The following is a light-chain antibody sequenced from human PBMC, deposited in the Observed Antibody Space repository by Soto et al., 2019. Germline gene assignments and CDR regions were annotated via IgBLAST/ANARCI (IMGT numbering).Light chain of an antibody. J-gene: IGKJ2*01. CDR3: LHGDSYPYT. V-gene: IGKV1-6*01. CDR1: QGIGND. CDR2: AAS. Sequence: AMQMTQSPSSLSASVGDRVTITCRASQGIGNDLGWYQQKPGKAPDLLIYAASILQSGVPSRFSGSGSGTDFTLTISRLQHEDSATYYCLHGDSYPYTFGQGTKVEIK.